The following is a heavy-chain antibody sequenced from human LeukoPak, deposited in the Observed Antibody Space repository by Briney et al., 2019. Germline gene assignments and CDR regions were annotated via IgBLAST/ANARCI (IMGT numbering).Heavy chain of an antibody. CDR1: GGSISSSSYY. Sequence: PSETLSLTCTVSGGSISSSSYYWGWIRQPPGKGLEWIGSIYYSGSTYYNPSLKSRVTISVDTSKNQFSLKLSSVTAADTAVYYCARALVSFTTDYWGQGTLVTVSS. CDR3: ARALVSFTTDY. V-gene: IGHV4-39*07. CDR2: IYYSGST. J-gene: IGHJ4*02. D-gene: IGHD4-17*01.